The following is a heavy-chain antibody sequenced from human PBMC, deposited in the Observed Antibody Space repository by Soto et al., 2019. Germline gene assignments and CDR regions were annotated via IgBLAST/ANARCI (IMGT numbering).Heavy chain of an antibody. J-gene: IGHJ4*02. V-gene: IGHV4-31*03. Sequence: SETLSLTCTVSSGSISSGGYYWSWIRQHPGKGLEWIGYIYYSGSTYYNPSLKSRVTISVDTSKNQFSLKLSSVTAADTAVYYCARVRDYRRNFDYWGQGTLVTVSS. CDR2: IYYSGST. CDR3: ARVRDYRRNFDY. CDR1: SGSISSGGYY. D-gene: IGHD4-17*01.